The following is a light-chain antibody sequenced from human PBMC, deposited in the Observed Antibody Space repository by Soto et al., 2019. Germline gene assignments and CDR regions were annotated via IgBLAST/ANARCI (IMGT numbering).Light chain of an antibody. CDR1: LTITNS. CDR2: DAS. J-gene: IGKJ1*01. Sequence: IQMTQSPSTLSASVGDRVTITCRASLTITNSLAWYQQKPGKAPNLLIYDASTLESGVPSRFSGSGSGTEFTLTNTSLQPDDFATYYCQQYNSYWTFGQGTKVEIK. CDR3: QQYNSYWT. V-gene: IGKV1-5*01.